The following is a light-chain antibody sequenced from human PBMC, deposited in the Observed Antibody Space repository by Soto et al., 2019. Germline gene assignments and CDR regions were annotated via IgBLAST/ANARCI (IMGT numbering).Light chain of an antibody. CDR3: CAYVSSNTLL. Sequence: QSVLTQPASVSGSPGQSITISYTGTSSDVGGYDLVSWYQQHPGKAPKLIIYEGSKRPSGISNRFSGSKSGNTASLIISGLQGDDEGDYYCCAYVSSNTLLFGGGTKLTVL. CDR2: EGS. CDR1: SSDVGGYDL. V-gene: IGLV2-23*01. J-gene: IGLJ3*02.